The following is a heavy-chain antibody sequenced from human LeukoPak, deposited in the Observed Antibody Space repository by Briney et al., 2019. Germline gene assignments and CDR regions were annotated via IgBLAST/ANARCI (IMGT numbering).Heavy chain of an antibody. CDR1: GFTFSSYA. Sequence: GGSLRLSCAASGFTFSSYAMSWVRQAPGEGLECVSAITDSAGSTYHADSVKGRFTISRDNSKNTLYLQMNSLRAEDTAVYYCAKGSSGSRPYYFHYWGQGTLVTVSS. D-gene: IGHD3-10*01. V-gene: IGHV3-23*01. CDR2: ITDSAGST. CDR3: AKGSSGSRPYYFHY. J-gene: IGHJ4*02.